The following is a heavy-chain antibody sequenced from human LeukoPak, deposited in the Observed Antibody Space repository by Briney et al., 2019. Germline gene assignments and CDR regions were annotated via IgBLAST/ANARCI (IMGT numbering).Heavy chain of an antibody. CDR3: ARWSGPPFSYGMDV. Sequence: ASVKVSCKASGYTFTGYYMHWVRQAPGQGLEWMGWINPNSGGTYYAQKFQGRVTMTRDTSISTAYMELSRLRSDDTAVYYCARWSGPPFSYGMDVWGQGTTVTVSS. V-gene: IGHV1-2*02. CDR1: GYTFTGYY. J-gene: IGHJ6*02. CDR2: INPNSGGT.